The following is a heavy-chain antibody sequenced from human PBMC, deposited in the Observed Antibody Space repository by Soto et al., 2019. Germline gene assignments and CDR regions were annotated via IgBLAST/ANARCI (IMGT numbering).Heavy chain of an antibody. CDR2: IYYSGST. CDR3: ARSGIVVVVALLYGMDV. V-gene: IGHV4-39*01. CDR1: GGSISSSRYY. J-gene: IGHJ6*02. D-gene: IGHD2-15*01. Sequence: QLQLQESGPGLVKPSETRSLTCTVSGGSISSSRYYWGWIRQPPGKGLEWIGSIYYSGSTYYNPSLKSRVTISVDTSKNQFSLKLSSVTAADTAVYYCARSGIVVVVALLYGMDVWGQGTTVTVSS.